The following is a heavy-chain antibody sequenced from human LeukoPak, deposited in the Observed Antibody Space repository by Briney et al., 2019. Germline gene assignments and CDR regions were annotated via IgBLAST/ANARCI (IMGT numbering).Heavy chain of an antibody. V-gene: IGHV3-33*06. Sequence: GGSLRLSCAASGFTFSSYGMHWVRQAPGKGLEWVAVIWYDGSNKYYADSVKGRFTISRDNSKNTLYLQMNSLRAEDTAVYYCAKGGYSSIWYQSLSDWFDPWGQGTLVTVSS. CDR1: GFTFSSYG. D-gene: IGHD6-13*01. CDR3: AKGGYSSIWYQSLSDWFDP. J-gene: IGHJ5*02. CDR2: IWYDGSNK.